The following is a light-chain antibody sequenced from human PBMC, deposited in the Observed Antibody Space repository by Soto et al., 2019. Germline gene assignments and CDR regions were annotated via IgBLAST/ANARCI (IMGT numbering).Light chain of an antibody. J-gene: IGKJ4*01. CDR1: QDISSW. CDR3: QQAHSFPPT. Sequence: DIQITQSPSSVSASVGDRVTITCRASQDISSWLAWYQQKPGKAPKLLIYAASTLESAVPSRFSGSGSGTDFTLTISSLQPEDFATYYCQQAHSFPPTFGGGTKVDIK. V-gene: IGKV1-12*01. CDR2: AAS.